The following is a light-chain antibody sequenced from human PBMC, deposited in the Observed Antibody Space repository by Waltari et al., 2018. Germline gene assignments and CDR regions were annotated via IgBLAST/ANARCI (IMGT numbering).Light chain of an antibody. V-gene: IGLV8-61*01. CDR2: KGL. CDR3: SLYMGSGIWV. CDR1: SGSLSSTSY. Sequence: QTVVTQEPSLSVSPGGTVTLTCALSSGSLSSTSYATWYQQTPGQAPRTLGYKGLSRASGFPDRFSGFILGNKGALTLTGAQADDESDYYCSLYMGSGIWVFGGGTRLTVL. J-gene: IGLJ3*02.